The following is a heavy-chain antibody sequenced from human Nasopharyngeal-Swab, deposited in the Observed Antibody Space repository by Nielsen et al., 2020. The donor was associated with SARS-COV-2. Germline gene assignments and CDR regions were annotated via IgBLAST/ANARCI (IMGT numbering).Heavy chain of an antibody. CDR3: ASEFSPYDSSGYSDY. J-gene: IGHJ4*02. V-gene: IGHV1-18*01. CDR1: GYTFTSYG. Sequence: ASVKVSCKASGYTFTSYGISWVRPAPGQGLEWMGWISAYNGNTNYAQKLQGRVTMTTDTSTSTAYMELRSLRSNDTAVYYCASEFSPYDSSGYSDYWGQGTLVTVSS. CDR2: ISAYNGNT. D-gene: IGHD3-22*01.